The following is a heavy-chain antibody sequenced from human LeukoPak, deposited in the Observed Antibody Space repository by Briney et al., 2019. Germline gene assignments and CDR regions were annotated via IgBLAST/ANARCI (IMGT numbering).Heavy chain of an antibody. CDR3: ATDLERGESSGYYYNY. D-gene: IGHD3-22*01. Sequence: ASVKVSCKVSGYTVSELAMHWVRQAPGKGLEWIGGFDYEEGETIYAQKFQGRVTMNEDTSTDTAYMELSSLRTEDTAVYYCATDLERGESSGYYYNYWGQGTLVTVSS. CDR1: GYTVSELA. CDR2: FDYEEGET. J-gene: IGHJ4*02. V-gene: IGHV1-24*01.